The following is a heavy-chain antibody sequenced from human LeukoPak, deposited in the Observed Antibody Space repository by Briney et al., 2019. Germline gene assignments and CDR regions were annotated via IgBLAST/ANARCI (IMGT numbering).Heavy chain of an antibody. V-gene: IGHV3-48*04. D-gene: IGHD1-7*01. CDR3: ARAVGTANWFDP. Sequence: GGSLRLSCAASRFTLSTYSMNWVRQAPGKGLEWVSYISSSGNTRYYADSVKGRFTISRDNAKNSVYLQMSSLRAEDTAVYYCARAVGTANWFDPWGQGTLVTVSS. CDR1: RFTLSTYS. CDR2: ISSSGNTR. J-gene: IGHJ5*02.